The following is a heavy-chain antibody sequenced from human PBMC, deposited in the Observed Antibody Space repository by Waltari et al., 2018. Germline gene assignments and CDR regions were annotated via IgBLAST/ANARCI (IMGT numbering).Heavy chain of an antibody. CDR2: INTNTGNP. V-gene: IGHV7-4-1*02. Sequence: QVQLVQSGSELKKPGASVKVSCKSSGYTSTSYALNWVRQAPGQGIEWMGWINTNTGNPTYAQGFTGRFVFSLDTSGSTSSLQISSLKAEDTAVYYCASEHSRGMDVWGQGTTVIVSS. CDR3: ASEHSRGMDV. J-gene: IGHJ6*02. CDR1: GYTSTSYA.